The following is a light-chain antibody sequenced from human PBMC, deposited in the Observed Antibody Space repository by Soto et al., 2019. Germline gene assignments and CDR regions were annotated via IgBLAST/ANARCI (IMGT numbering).Light chain of an antibody. CDR2: HAS. V-gene: IGKV3D-15*01. J-gene: IGKJ1*01. CDR3: QQYNQWPPWT. CDR1: QTVATN. Sequence: EIVMTQSPATLSVSPGERGTLSCRASQTVATNLAWYQQKPGQAPRLLIYHASTWATGIPARFSGSGSGTEFTLTISSLQSEDFSVYYCQQYNQWPPWTLGQGTKVDIK.